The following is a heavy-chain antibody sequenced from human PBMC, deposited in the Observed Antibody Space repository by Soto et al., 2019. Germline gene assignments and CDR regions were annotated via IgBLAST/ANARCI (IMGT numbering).Heavy chain of an antibody. CDR2: ISSNSAYI. D-gene: IGHD6-13*01. J-gene: IGHJ5*02. Sequence: GALILSCSASGVTFRSFTMNWVRQAPGKGLEWVSTISSNSAYIYYTDALRGRFTISRDNAKNSLHLQMNSLRAEDTAVYYCTRDASRDSSTRGWFDPWGPGILVTVSS. CDR3: TRDASRDSSTRGWFDP. V-gene: IGHV3-21*01. CDR1: GVTFRSFT.